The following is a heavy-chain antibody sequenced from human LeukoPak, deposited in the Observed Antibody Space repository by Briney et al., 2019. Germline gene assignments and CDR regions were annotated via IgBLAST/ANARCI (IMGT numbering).Heavy chain of an antibody. CDR2: INAGNGDT. Sequence: GASVKVSCKASGYTFNSYIKHWVRQAPGQRLEWMGWINAGNGDTKYSQKFQGRVTITRDTSASTAYMELSSLRSEDTAVYYCARVSGYEFWSGYRSPSYGYYGMDVWGQGTTVTVSS. CDR3: ARVSGYEFWSGYRSPSYGYYGMDV. D-gene: IGHD3-3*01. V-gene: IGHV1-3*01. J-gene: IGHJ6*02. CDR1: GYTFNSYI.